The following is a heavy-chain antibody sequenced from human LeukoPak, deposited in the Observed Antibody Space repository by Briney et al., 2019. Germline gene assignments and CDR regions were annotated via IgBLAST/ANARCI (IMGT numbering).Heavy chain of an antibody. Sequence: GGSLRLSCAASGFTFSSYAMSWVRQAPGKGLEWVSAICGGGGSTYYADSVKGRFTISRDNSKNTLYPQMNSLRAEDTAVYYCAKRGMAGAAPMTDFDYWGQGTLVTVSS. J-gene: IGHJ4*02. V-gene: IGHV3-23*01. CDR2: ICGGGGST. D-gene: IGHD3-16*01. CDR1: GFTFSSYA. CDR3: AKRGMAGAAPMTDFDY.